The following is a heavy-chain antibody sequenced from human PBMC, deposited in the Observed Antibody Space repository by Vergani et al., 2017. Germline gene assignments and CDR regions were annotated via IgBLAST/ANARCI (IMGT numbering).Heavy chain of an antibody. CDR2: IYHNGNT. CDR3: ARDNKQLRPRAFDL. J-gene: IGHJ3*01. CDR1: GGSISRSSHY. D-gene: IGHD4-23*01. V-gene: IGHV4-39*02. Sequence: QLQESGPGLVKTSGTLSLTCIVSGGSISRSSHYWGWIRQAPGKGLEWIGSIYHNGNTFYNPSLNSRLSISVDKSKNEFSLKLSAVTAADTAVYYCARDNKQLRPRAFDLWGQGTMVTVSS.